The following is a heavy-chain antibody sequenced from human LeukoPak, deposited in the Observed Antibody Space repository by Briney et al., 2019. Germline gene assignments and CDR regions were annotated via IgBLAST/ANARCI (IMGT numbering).Heavy chain of an antibody. CDR2: INPNSGGT. Sequence: ASVKVSCKASGYTFTSYYMHWVRQAPGQGLEWMGWINPNSGGTNYAQTFQGRVTITRDTSISTAYMELSSLRSDNTAVYYCARPSLKYYYGSGMGGWFDPWGQRTLVTVSS. J-gene: IGHJ5*02. D-gene: IGHD3-10*01. V-gene: IGHV1-2*02. CDR1: GYTFTSYY. CDR3: ARPSLKYYYGSGMGGWFDP.